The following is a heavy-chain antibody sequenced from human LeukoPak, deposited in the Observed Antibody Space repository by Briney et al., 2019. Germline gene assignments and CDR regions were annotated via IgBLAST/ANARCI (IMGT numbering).Heavy chain of an antibody. V-gene: IGHV5-51*01. D-gene: IGHD5-24*01. Sequence: GASLKISCKGLGYDFSTYWNAWVRQRPGKGLEWMGIIYPGGSETRYDPSFQGQVTISADRSTSTAYQQWSSLRASDTAMYYCARASRDGYNQNFDHWGQGTLVTVSS. J-gene: IGHJ4*02. CDR1: GYDFSTYW. CDR2: IYPGGSET. CDR3: ARASRDGYNQNFDH.